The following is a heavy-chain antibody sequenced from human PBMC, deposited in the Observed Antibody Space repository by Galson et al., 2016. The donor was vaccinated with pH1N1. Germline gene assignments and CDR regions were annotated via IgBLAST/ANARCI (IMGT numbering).Heavy chain of an antibody. V-gene: IGHV3-23*01. CDR3: AKQRRHSSGGWRGACDI. CDR2: VSGSGIST. D-gene: IGHD6-19*01. Sequence: SLRLSCATSGFTFSSYGMSWVRQAPGKGLEWVSAVSGSGISTYFADSVKGRFTISRDNSKSTLFLHMNSLRAEDTAIYYCAKQRRHSSGGWRGACDIWGQGTTVTVSS. J-gene: IGHJ3*02. CDR1: GFTFSSYG.